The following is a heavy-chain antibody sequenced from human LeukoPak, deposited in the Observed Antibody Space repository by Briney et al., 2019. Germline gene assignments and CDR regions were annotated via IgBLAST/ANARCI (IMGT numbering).Heavy chain of an antibody. CDR2: INEDGSTT. Sequence: GGSLRLSCAASGFTFSSYWFHWVRQAPGKGLVWVSRINEDGSTTNYADSVKGRFTISRENAKNSLYLQMNSLRAEDTAVYYCAELGITMIGGVWGKGTTVTISS. CDR3: AELGITMIGGV. D-gene: IGHD3-10*02. CDR1: GFTFSSYW. J-gene: IGHJ6*04. V-gene: IGHV3-74*01.